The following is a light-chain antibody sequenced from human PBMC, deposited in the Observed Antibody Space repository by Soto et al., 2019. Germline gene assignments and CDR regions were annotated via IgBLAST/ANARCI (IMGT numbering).Light chain of an antibody. CDR3: QQYDNLPLT. CDR1: QDISNY. V-gene: IGKV1-33*01. J-gene: IGKJ4*01. Sequence: DIQMTQSPSSLSASVGDRVTITCQASQDISNYLNWYQQKPGKAPKLLIYDASNLETGVPSRFSGSGSGTDFTFTISSLQPEDIATYYWQQYDNLPLTFGGGTKVDIK. CDR2: DAS.